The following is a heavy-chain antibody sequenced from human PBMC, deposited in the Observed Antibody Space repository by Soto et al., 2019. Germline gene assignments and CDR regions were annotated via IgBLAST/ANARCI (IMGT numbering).Heavy chain of an antibody. CDR3: AREWTYDSSGYDDAFDI. D-gene: IGHD3-22*01. CDR1: GFTFSSYW. CDR2: INSDGSST. V-gene: IGHV3-74*01. J-gene: IGHJ3*02. Sequence: GGSLRLSCAASGFTFSSYWMHWVRQAPGKGLVWVSRINSDGSSTSYADSVKGRFTISRDNAKNTLYLQMNSLRAEDTAVYYCAREWTYDSSGYDDAFDIWGQGTMVTVSS.